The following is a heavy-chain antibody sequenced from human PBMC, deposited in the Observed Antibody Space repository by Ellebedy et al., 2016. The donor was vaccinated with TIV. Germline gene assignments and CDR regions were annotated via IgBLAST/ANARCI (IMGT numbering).Heavy chain of an antibody. CDR3: AKYVTGWKVDY. J-gene: IGHJ4*02. Sequence: GESLKISCSASGFTFSTYAMAWVRQAPGKAREWVSAIVGSGTTTYYTDSVRDRFTVSRDNSKNTLYLQLNSVRAEDSAVYYCAKYVTGWKVDYWGVGTLVTVSS. CDR1: GFTFSTYA. D-gene: IGHD3-9*01. V-gene: IGHV3-23*01. CDR2: IVGSGTTT.